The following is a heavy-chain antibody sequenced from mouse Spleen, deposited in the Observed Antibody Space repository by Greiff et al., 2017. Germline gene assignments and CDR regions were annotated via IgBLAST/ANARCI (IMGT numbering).Heavy chain of an antibody. Sequence: VQLQQSGPVLVKPGASVKMSCKASGYTFTDYYMNWVKQSHGKSLEWIGVINPYNGGTSYNQKFKGKATLTVDKSSSTAYMELNSLTSEDSAVYYCARGDYGSSYEFAYWGQGTLVTVSA. J-gene: IGHJ3*01. CDR1: GYTFTDYY. CDR2: INPYNGGT. CDR3: ARGDYGSSYEFAY. D-gene: IGHD1-1*01. V-gene: IGHV1-19*01.